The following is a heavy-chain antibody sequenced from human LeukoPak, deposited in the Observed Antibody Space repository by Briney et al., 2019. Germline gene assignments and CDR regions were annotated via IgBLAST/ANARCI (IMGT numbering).Heavy chain of an antibody. D-gene: IGHD6-6*01. CDR2: ISSSSSYI. J-gene: IGHJ6*03. CDR1: GFSVSSNY. Sequence: PGGSLRLSCAASGFSVSSNYMNWVRQAPGKGLEWVSSISSSSSYIYYADSVKGRFTISRDNAKNSLYLQMNSLRAEDTAVYYCARDNLDSSSSYYYYYMDVWGKGTTVTVSS. CDR3: ARDNLDSSSSYYYYYMDV. V-gene: IGHV3-21*01.